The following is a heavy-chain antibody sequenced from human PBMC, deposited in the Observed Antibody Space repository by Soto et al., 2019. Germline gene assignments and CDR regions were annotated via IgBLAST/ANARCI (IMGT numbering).Heavy chain of an antibody. CDR1: GGSISSSSYY. V-gene: IGHV4-39*01. CDR2: IYYSGST. J-gene: IGHJ5*02. Sequence: SETLSLTCTVSGGSISSSSYYWGWIRQPPGKGLEWIGSIYYSGSTYYNPSLKSRVTISVDTSKNQFSLKLSSVTAADTAVYYCARPEGGYYGSGSYRSNWFDPWGQGTLVTVSS. D-gene: IGHD3-10*01. CDR3: ARPEGGYYGSGSYRSNWFDP.